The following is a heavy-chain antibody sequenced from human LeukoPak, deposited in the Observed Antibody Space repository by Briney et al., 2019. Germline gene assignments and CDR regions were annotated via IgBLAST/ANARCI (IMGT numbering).Heavy chain of an antibody. V-gene: IGHV3-53*01. J-gene: IGHJ4*02. CDR2: IYSGGST. Sequence: GGSLRLSCAASGFTVSSNYMSWVRQAPGKGLEWVSVIYSGGSTYYADSVKGRFTISRDNAKNSLYLQMNSLRAEDTALYYCARTVSMVHHYFDYWGQGTLVTVSS. CDR3: ARTVSMVHHYFDY. CDR1: GFTVSSNY. D-gene: IGHD3-10*01.